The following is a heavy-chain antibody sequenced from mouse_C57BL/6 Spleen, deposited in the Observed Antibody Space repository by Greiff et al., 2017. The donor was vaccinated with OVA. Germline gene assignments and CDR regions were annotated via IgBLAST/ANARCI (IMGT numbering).Heavy chain of an antibody. V-gene: IGHV5-17*01. CDR1: GFTFSDYG. Sequence: EVQLVESGGGLVKPGGSLKLSCAASGFTFSDYGMHWVRQAPEKGLEWVAYISSGSSTIYYADTVKGRVTISRDNAKNTLSLQMTSLRSEDTAMYYCARGDYYGSSYWYFDFWGTGTTLTVSS. CDR3: ARGDYYGSSYWYFDF. D-gene: IGHD1-1*01. CDR2: ISSGSSTI. J-gene: IGHJ1*03.